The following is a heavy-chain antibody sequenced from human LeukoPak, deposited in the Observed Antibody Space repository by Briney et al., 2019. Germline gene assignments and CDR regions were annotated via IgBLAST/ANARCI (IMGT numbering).Heavy chain of an antibody. Sequence: GASVKVSCKASGYTFTTYYLHWVRQAPGQGLEWRGLINPSGGSTSYAQKFQGRVTMTRDTSTSTVYTELSSLRSEDTAVYYCARVVRDGVGSYHFDNWGQGTLVTVSS. J-gene: IGHJ4*02. V-gene: IGHV1-46*01. CDR1: GYTFTTYY. D-gene: IGHD3-10*01. CDR2: INPSGGST. CDR3: ARVVRDGVGSYHFDN.